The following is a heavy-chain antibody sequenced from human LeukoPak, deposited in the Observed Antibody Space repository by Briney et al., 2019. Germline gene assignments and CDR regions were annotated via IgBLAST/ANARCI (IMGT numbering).Heavy chain of an antibody. CDR2: IYYSGDS. D-gene: IGHD4-17*01. J-gene: IGHJ4*02. Sequence: SETLSLTCTVSGGSINNSNYYWGWIRQPPGKGLEWIGNIYYSGDSYYNPSLKSRVTISVDTSKNQFFLKLSSVTAADTAVYYCARGRGDYRFDYWGQGTLVTVSS. CDR1: GGSINNSNYY. CDR3: ARGRGDYRFDY. V-gene: IGHV4-39*07.